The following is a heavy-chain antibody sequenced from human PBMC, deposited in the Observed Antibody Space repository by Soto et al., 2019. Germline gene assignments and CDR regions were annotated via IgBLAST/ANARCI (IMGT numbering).Heavy chain of an antibody. J-gene: IGHJ4*02. CDR1: GGSISSYY. D-gene: IGHD4-17*01. Sequence: PSETLSLTCTVSGGSISSYYWNWIRQPPGKGLEWIGYIHYGGSTKYNPSLESRVTISIDTSKSQFSLTLSSVTPADTAVYYCARQGYGDYTHWGQGTLVTVSS. CDR3: ARQGYGDYTH. V-gene: IGHV4-59*01. CDR2: IHYGGST.